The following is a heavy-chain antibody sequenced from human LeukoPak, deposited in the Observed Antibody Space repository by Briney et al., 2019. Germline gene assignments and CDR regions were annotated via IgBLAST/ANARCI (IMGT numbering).Heavy chain of an antibody. J-gene: IGHJ4*02. CDR2: IRYDGNNE. V-gene: IGHV3-30*02. CDR3: AKVMARGITSTPDY. CDR1: GFSFSIHG. D-gene: IGHD3-10*01. Sequence: GGSLRLSCAASGFSFSIHGIHWVRQAPGKGLEWVAFIRYDGNNEYYADSVKGRFTISRDNSKNTLYLQMNSLKPEDTAVYYCAKVMARGITSTPDYWGQGTLVTVSS.